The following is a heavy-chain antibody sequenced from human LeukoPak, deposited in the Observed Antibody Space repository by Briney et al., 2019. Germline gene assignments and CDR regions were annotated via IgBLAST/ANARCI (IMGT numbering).Heavy chain of an antibody. J-gene: IGHJ4*02. CDR1: GFTFSSYW. D-gene: IGHD3-10*01. V-gene: IGHV3-7*03. CDR2: INHNGNVN. CDR3: AKDYGSGDSSPYPFDN. Sequence: GGSLRLSCAASGFTFSSYWMNWARQAPGKGLEWVASINHNGNVNYYVDSVKGRFTISRDNSKNTLYLQMDSLRAEDTAVYYCAKDYGSGDSSPYPFDNWGQGTLVTVSS.